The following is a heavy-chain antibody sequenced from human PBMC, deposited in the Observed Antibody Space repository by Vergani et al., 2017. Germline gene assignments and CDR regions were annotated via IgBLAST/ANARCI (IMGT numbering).Heavy chain of an antibody. CDR1: GFTFSRHG. Sequence: QVQLVESGGGMVQPGRSLRLSCAASGFTFSRHGMHWVRQAPGKGLEWVAVIWNDGSNKYYVESVKGRFTISRDNSENTLYLQMNSLRAEDTGVYYCARDSSSRGHYLVGPLDSWGLGTLVTVSS. D-gene: IGHD6-6*01. V-gene: IGHV3-33*01. J-gene: IGHJ4*02. CDR2: IWNDGSNK. CDR3: ARDSSSRGHYLVGPLDS.